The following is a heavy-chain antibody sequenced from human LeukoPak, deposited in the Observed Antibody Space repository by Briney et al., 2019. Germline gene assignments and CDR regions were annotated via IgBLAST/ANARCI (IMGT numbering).Heavy chain of an antibody. CDR3: ARGGGRSSWLRPQTPFDD. J-gene: IGHJ4*02. CDR2: ISGNNGNT. D-gene: IGHD6-13*01. Sequence: PGASVKVSCKASGYTFTSYGISWVRQAPGQGLEWMGWISGNNGNTNYIEKFQGRVTMTTDTSTSTAYMELRSLRFDDTAIYYCARGGGRSSWLRPQTPFDDWGQGTLVTVSS. V-gene: IGHV1-18*01. CDR1: GYTFTSYG.